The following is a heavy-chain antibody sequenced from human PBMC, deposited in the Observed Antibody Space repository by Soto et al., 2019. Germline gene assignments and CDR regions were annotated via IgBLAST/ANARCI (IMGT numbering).Heavy chain of an antibody. CDR2: IYYSGST. V-gene: IGHV4-59*01. J-gene: IGHJ4*02. D-gene: IGHD5-18*01. Sequence: PSETLPLTCTCSGRSISSYYWSWIRQLPGKGLEWIGYIYYSGSTNYNPSLKSRVIISVDTSKNQFSLKLSSVTAADTAVYYCARVGGIQLSDYWGQGTLVTVSS. CDR1: GRSISSYY. CDR3: ARVGGIQLSDY.